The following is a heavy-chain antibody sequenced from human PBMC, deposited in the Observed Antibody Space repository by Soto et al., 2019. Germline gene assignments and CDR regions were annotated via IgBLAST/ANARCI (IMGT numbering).Heavy chain of an antibody. D-gene: IGHD2-8*01. CDR1: GYTFTNYA. Sequence: ASVKVSCKASGYTFTNYAMHWVRQAPGQRLEWMGWINAGNGNTKYSQKFQGRVTITRDTSASTAYMELSSLRSEDTAVYYCARDIVLMVYALPHPNYYMDVWGKGTTVTVSS. J-gene: IGHJ6*03. CDR3: ARDIVLMVYALPHPNYYMDV. CDR2: INAGNGNT. V-gene: IGHV1-3*01.